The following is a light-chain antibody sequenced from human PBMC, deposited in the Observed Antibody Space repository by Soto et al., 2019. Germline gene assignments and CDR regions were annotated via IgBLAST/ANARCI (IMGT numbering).Light chain of an antibody. Sequence: EIVMTQSPATLSVSPGERATLSCRASQSVSSNLAWYQQIPGQAPRLLIYGASTRATGIPAWFSGSGSGTEFSLSISSLQSEDFAVYYCQEYSNWPPITFGQGTRLEI. V-gene: IGKV3-15*01. CDR1: QSVSSN. J-gene: IGKJ5*01. CDR2: GAS. CDR3: QEYSNWPPIT.